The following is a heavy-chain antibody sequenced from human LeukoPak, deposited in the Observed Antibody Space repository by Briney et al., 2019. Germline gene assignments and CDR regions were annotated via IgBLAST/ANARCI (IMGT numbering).Heavy chain of an antibody. Sequence: GESLKISCQFSGFLFTNYWIGWVRQMPGKGLESMGLIYPADSDTTYSPSFQGQVTISADRSISTVYLQWSSLKASDTAMYYCARQSRDGSKNRGYYFDYWGQGTLVTVSS. CDR3: ARQSRDGSKNRGYYFDY. J-gene: IGHJ4*02. D-gene: IGHD3-10*01. CDR1: GFLFTNYW. V-gene: IGHV5-51*01. CDR2: IYPADSDT.